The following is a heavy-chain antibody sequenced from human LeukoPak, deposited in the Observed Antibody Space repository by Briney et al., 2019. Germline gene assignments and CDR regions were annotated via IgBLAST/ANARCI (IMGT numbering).Heavy chain of an antibody. Sequence: GGSLRLSCAASGFTFSTYSMDWVRQAPGKGLEWVSSISSSGAYIYYADSVKGRFLISRDNAKKSLYLQMNSLRVEDTALYYCTKDVLAGGADIWGQGTMVIVSS. D-gene: IGHD1-26*01. V-gene: IGHV3-21*04. CDR3: TKDVLAGGADI. CDR2: ISSSGAYI. J-gene: IGHJ3*02. CDR1: GFTFSTYS.